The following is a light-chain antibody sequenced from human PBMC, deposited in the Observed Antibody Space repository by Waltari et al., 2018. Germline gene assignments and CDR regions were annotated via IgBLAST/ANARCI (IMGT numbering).Light chain of an antibody. CDR2: QDS. J-gene: IGLJ2*01. CDR3: QAWDSSTVV. V-gene: IGLV3-1*01. CDR1: KLGAKS. Sequence: SYELTQPPSVSVSPGQTASITCSGDKLGAKSACWYQQKPGQSPVLGIYQDSKRPSGIPERFSGSNSGNTATLTISGTQAMDEADYYCQAWDSSTVVFGGGTKLTVL.